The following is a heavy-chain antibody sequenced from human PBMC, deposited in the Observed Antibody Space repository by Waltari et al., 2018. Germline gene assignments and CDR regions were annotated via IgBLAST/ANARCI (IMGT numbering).Heavy chain of an antibody. D-gene: IGHD2-21*01. CDR2: IYHSGST. J-gene: IGHJ4*02. Sequence: QVQLQESGPGLVKPSETLSLTCTVSGYSISSGHYWGWLRQPPGEGLEWIGTIYHSGSTYYNPSLKSRVTISIDTSKNQFSLKLSSVTAADTAVYYCARDWYGGCGGVCSNFDYWGQGTLVTVSS. V-gene: IGHV4-38-2*02. CDR1: GYSISSGHY. CDR3: ARDWYGGCGGVCSNFDY.